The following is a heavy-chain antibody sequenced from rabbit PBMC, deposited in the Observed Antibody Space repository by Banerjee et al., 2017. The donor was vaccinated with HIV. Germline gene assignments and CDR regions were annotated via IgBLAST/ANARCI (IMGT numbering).Heavy chain of an antibody. Sequence: QEQLEESGGDLVKPGASLTLTCTASGIDFSSYYYMCWVRQAPGKGLEWIACIYAGSSGITYYANWTKGRFTISKTSSTTVTLQMTSLTAADTATYFCARRDGTESGYGRLDLWGQGTLVTVS. V-gene: IGHV1S45*01. J-gene: IGHJ3*01. CDR3: ARRDGTESGYGRLDL. CDR1: GIDFSSYYY. CDR2: IYAGSSGIT. D-gene: IGHD1-1*01.